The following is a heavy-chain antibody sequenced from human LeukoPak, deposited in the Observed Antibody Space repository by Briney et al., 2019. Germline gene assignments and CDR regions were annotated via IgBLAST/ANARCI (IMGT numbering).Heavy chain of an antibody. CDR3: GIAAAGSYYFDY. CDR2: MNPNSGNT. Sequence: ASVKVSCKASGYTFTGYYMHWVRQATGQGLEWMGWMNPNSGNTGYAQKFQGRVTMTRNTSISTAYMELSSLRSEDTAVYYCGIAAAGSYYFDYWGQGTLVTVSS. V-gene: IGHV1-8*02. CDR1: GYTFTGYY. J-gene: IGHJ4*02. D-gene: IGHD6-13*01.